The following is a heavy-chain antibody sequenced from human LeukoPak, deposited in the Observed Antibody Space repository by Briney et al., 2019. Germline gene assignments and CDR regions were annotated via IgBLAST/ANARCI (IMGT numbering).Heavy chain of an antibody. CDR2: IRYDGSNK. CDR3: ARDLSGIAGYTYGRGIDY. V-gene: IGHV3-30*02. CDR1: GFTFTNYW. Sequence: GGSLRLSCAASGFTFTNYWMSWVRQAPGKGLEWVAFIRYDGSNKYYADSVKGRFTISRDNSKNTLYLQMNSLRAEDTAVYYCARDLSGIAGYTYGRGIDYWGQGTLVTVSS. J-gene: IGHJ4*02. D-gene: IGHD5-18*01.